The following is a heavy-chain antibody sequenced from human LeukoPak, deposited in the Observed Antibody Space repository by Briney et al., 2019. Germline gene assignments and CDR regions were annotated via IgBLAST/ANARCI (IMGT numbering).Heavy chain of an antibody. D-gene: IGHD1-1*01. CDR3: TRDFLDNRERPYYMDV. CDR1: GFTFSSYA. J-gene: IGHJ6*03. CDR2: FSGTDVST. Sequence: GGSLRLSCAASGFTFSSYAMSWVRQAPGTGLEWVSGFSGTDVSTYYADSVKGRFTISRDISKNTLYLQMNSLRDEDTAVYYCTRDFLDNRERPYYMDVWGKGATVTVSS. V-gene: IGHV3-23*01.